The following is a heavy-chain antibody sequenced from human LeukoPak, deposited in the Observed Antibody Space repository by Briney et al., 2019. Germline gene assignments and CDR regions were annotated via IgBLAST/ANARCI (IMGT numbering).Heavy chain of an antibody. CDR3: AKVRSGSYYGDAFDI. D-gene: IGHD3-10*01. CDR2: ISGSGGNI. CDR1: GFTFSSYA. Sequence: GGSLRLSCAASGFTFSSYAMSWVRQAPGKGLQWVSSISGSGGNIYYVESVKGRFTISRDNSKNTLYLQMNSLRAEETAVYHCAKVRSGSYYGDAFDIWGQGTMVTVSS. J-gene: IGHJ3*02. V-gene: IGHV3-23*01.